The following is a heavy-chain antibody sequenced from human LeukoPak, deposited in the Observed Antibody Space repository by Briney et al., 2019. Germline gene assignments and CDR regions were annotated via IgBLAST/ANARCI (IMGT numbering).Heavy chain of an antibody. Sequence: PSETLSLTCTVSGGSISSRSYYWGWIRQPPGKGLEWIGIIRYSGNTYYNPSLKSRVTMSVDTSKNQFSLRVSSVTAADTAVYYCARHGTSGTNLNWFDPWGQGTLVTVSS. CDR1: GGSISSRSYY. CDR3: ARHGTSGTNLNWFDP. D-gene: IGHD1-1*01. J-gene: IGHJ5*02. CDR2: IRYSGNT. V-gene: IGHV4-39*01.